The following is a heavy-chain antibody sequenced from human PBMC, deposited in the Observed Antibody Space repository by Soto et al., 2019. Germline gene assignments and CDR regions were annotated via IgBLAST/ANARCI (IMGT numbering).Heavy chain of an antibody. Sequence: GGSLRLSCAASGFIFSSYGMHWVRQAPGKGLEWVTFISYDGSIKYYGDSVKGRFTISRDNSKNKLYLQMNSLRAEDTAVYYCANGGEGGREAHYYSGLDVCGQGTTVTVSS. V-gene: IGHV3-30*18. D-gene: IGHD2-15*01. CDR2: ISYDGSIK. CDR1: GFIFSSYG. J-gene: IGHJ6*02. CDR3: ANGGEGGREAHYYSGLDV.